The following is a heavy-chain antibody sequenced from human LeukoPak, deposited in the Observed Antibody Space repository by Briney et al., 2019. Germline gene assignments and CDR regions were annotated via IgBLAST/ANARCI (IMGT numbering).Heavy chain of an antibody. CDR1: GFTFSIYD. J-gene: IGHJ4*02. CDR2: ISSSSTI. D-gene: IGHD6-19*01. CDR3: ARDVGWLVPQLFDY. Sequence: EAGGSLRLSCAASGFTFSIYDMNWVRQAPGKGLEWVSYISSSSTIYYADSVKGRFTISRDNAKNLLYLQMNSLRAEDTAVYYCARDVGWLVPQLFDYWGQGTLVTVSS. V-gene: IGHV3-48*01.